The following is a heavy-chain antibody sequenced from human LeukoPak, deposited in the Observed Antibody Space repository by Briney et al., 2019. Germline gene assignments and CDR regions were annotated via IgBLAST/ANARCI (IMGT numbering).Heavy chain of an antibody. D-gene: IGHD3-9*01. CDR1: GFTFSSYG. Sequence: GRSLRLSCAASGFTFSSYGMHWVRQAPGKGLEWVAVISYDGSNKYYADSVKGRFTISRDNSKNTLYPQMNSLRAEDTAVYYCAKPSSTFDWLLWLDYWGQGTLVTVSS. CDR3: AKPSSTFDWLLWLDY. V-gene: IGHV3-30*18. CDR2: ISYDGSNK. J-gene: IGHJ4*02.